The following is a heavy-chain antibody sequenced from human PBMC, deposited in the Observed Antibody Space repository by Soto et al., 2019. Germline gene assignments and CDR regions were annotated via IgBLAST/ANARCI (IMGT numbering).Heavy chain of an antibody. V-gene: IGHV3-30-3*01. CDR1: GFTFSSYA. CDR3: ARGPSSLTRFDY. D-gene: IGHD2-2*01. CDR2: ISYDESNK. J-gene: IGHJ4*02. Sequence: PGGSLRLSCAASGFTFSSYAMHWVRQAPGKGLEWVAVISYDESNKYYADSVKGRFTISRDNSKNTLYLHMNSLRAEDTAVYYCARGPSSLTRFDYWGQGTLVTVSS.